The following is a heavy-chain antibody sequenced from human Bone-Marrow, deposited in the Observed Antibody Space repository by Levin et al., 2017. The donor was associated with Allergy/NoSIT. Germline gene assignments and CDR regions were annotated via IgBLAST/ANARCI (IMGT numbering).Heavy chain of an antibody. V-gene: IGHV3-30*18. J-gene: IGHJ6*02. CDR2: ISYDGSNK. D-gene: IGHD2-2*01. CDR1: GFTFSSYG. CDR3: AKQSLSRSQLIGYQLPQPYYDYGMDV. Sequence: GGSLRLSCAASGFTFSSYGMHWVRQAPGKGLEWVAVISYDGSNKYYADSVKGRFTISRDNSKNTLYLQMNSLRAEDTAVYYCAKQSLSRSQLIGYQLPQPYYDYGMDVWGQGTTVTVSS.